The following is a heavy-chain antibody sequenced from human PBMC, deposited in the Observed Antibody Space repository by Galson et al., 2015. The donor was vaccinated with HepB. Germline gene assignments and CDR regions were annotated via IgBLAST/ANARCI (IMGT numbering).Heavy chain of an antibody. CDR2: ISYDGSNK. V-gene: IGHV3-30-3*01. D-gene: IGHD3-9*01. Sequence: SLRLSCAASGFTFSSYAMHWVSQAPGKGPEWVAVISYDGSNKYYADSVKGRFTISRDNSKNTLYLQMNSLRAEDTAVYYCARGRSTYYDILTGYYKGGWYFDYWGQGTLVTVSS. J-gene: IGHJ4*02. CDR3: ARGRSTYYDILTGYYKGGWYFDY. CDR1: GFTFSSYA.